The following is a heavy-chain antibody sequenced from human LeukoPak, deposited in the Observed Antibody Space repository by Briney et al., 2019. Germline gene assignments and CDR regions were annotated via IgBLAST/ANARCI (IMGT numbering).Heavy chain of an antibody. CDR3: ARGGDGSNIYWYFDL. V-gene: IGHV3-30-3*01. CDR1: GFTFSSYA. D-gene: IGHD5-24*01. Sequence: GGSLRLSCAASGFTFSSYAIHWVRQAPGKGLEWVAVISYDGSNKYYADSVKGRFTISRDNSKNTLYLQMNSLRAEDTAVYYCARGGDGSNIYWYFDLWGRGTLVTVSS. CDR2: ISYDGSNK. J-gene: IGHJ2*01.